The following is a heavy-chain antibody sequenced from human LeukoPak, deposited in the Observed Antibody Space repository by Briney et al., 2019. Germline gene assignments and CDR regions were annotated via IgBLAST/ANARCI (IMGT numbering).Heavy chain of an antibody. J-gene: IGHJ4*02. D-gene: IGHD4-17*01. CDR1: GFIASNKY. V-gene: IGHV3-66*04. Sequence: VGSLRLSCAASGFIASNKYMSWVRQAPGKGLEWVSTIRSDGTTDYADSVKGRFTISRDDSKNTLYLQMNSLRVEDTAVYSCARRRGGYGEGELDYWGQGTLVTVSS. CDR2: IRSDGTT. CDR3: ARRRGGYGEGELDY.